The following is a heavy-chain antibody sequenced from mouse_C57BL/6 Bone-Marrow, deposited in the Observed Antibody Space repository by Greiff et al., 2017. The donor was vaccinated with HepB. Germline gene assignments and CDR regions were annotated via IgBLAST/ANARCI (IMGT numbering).Heavy chain of an antibody. V-gene: IGHV14-3*01. D-gene: IGHD2-4*01. CDR2: IDPANGNT. CDR3: ASYDYDGYFDV. J-gene: IGHJ1*03. Sequence: VQLQQSVAELVRPGASVKLSCTASGFTIKNTYMHWVKQRPEQGLEWIGRIDPANGNTKYAPKFQGKATITADTSSNTAYLQLSSLTSEDTAIYYCASYDYDGYFDVWGTGTTVTVSS. CDR1: GFTIKNTY.